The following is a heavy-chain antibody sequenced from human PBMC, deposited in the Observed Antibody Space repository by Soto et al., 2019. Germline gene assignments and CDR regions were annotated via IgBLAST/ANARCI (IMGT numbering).Heavy chain of an antibody. D-gene: IGHD6-13*01. CDR3: ASPAGYSSSWSGYYYNYGMDV. V-gene: IGHV5-10-1*01. CDR1: PYSSNSYW. Sequence: PGESLKITWNASPYSSNSYWISWVRQMPAQGLTSMGRVDPRDSYTNYSLSFQCHVTISADKSISTASLQWSSLKASDTAMYYCASPAGYSSSWSGYYYNYGMDVWGQGTTVTVSS. J-gene: IGHJ6*02. CDR2: VDPRDSYT.